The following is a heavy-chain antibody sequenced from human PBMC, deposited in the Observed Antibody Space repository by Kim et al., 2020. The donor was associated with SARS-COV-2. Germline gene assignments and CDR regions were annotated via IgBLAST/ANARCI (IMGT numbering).Heavy chain of an antibody. CDR3: AREVEYSYGSGAFDY. J-gene: IGHJ4*02. Sequence: GGSLRLSCAASGFTVSSNYMSWVRQAPGKGLEWVSVIYSGGSTYYADSVKGRFTISRDNSKNTLYLQMNSLRAEDTAVYYCAREVEYSYGSGAFDYWGQGTLVPVSS. CDR1: GFTVSSNY. V-gene: IGHV3-53*01. D-gene: IGHD5-18*01. CDR2: IYSGGST.